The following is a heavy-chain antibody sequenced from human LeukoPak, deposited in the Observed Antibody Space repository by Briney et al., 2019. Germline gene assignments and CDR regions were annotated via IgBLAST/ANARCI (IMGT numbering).Heavy chain of an antibody. CDR2: LYYDGRT. V-gene: IGHV4-31*03. Sequence: SQTLSLTCSVSGDYIDSGGYYWSWIRQHPGRGLEWIGHLYYDGRTYQNPSLKSRVIISVDTSKNQFSLNVSSVTAADTAVYFCARIGTASRLNWFDPWGQGTLVTVSS. J-gene: IGHJ5*02. CDR3: ARIGTASRLNWFDP. D-gene: IGHD6-6*01. CDR1: GDYIDSGGYY.